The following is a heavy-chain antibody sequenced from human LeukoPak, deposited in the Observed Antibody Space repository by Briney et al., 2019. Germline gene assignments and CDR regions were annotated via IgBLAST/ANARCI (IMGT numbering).Heavy chain of an antibody. Sequence: GASVKVSCKVSRYTLTELSMHWVRQAPGKGLEWMGGFDPEDGETIYAQKFQGRVTMTEDTSTDTAYMELSSLRSEDTAVYYCATDGTYSSSRSRHDYWGQGTLVTVSS. V-gene: IGHV1-24*01. CDR1: RYTLTELS. J-gene: IGHJ4*02. CDR3: ATDGTYSSSRSRHDY. CDR2: FDPEDGET. D-gene: IGHD6-13*01.